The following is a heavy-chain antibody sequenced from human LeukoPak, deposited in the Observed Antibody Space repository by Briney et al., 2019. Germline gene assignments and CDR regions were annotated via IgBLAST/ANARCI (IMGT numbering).Heavy chain of an antibody. CDR3: ASGPPPFIAVAGTGYFDY. CDR1: GFTFSSFA. J-gene: IGHJ4*02. D-gene: IGHD6-19*01. V-gene: IGHV3-53*01. CDR2: IYSGGST. Sequence: GGSLRLSCAPSGFTFSSFAMSWVRQAPGKGLEWVSVIYSGGSTYYADSVKGRFTISRDNSKNTLYLQMNSLRAEDTAVYYCASGPPPFIAVAGTGYFDYWGQGTLVTVSS.